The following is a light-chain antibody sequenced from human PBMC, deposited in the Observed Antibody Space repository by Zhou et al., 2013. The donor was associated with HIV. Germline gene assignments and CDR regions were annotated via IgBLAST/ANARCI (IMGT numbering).Light chain of an antibody. Sequence: EILMTQSPATLSASPGERATLSCRASQSVSNNLAWYQQKPGQAPRLLIYGASSRATGIPDRFSGSGSGTDFTLTISRLEPEDFAVYYCQQYGSSRTFGQGTKVEIK. CDR3: QQYGSSRT. CDR2: GAS. J-gene: IGKJ1*01. CDR1: QSVSNN. V-gene: IGKV3-20*01.